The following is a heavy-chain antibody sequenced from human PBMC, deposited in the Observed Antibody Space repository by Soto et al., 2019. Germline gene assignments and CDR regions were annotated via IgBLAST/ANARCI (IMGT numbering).Heavy chain of an antibody. CDR1: GYSSTNYW. CDR2: IYPGDSDT. CDR3: AASIFYYGMDV. Sequence: GASMKISCKGSGYSSTNYWIGWVRQMPGKGLEWMGIIYPGDSDTKYNPSFQGQVTISADKSITTTYLRWTSLKASDTAIYYCAASIFYYGMDVWGQGTTVTVSS. V-gene: IGHV5-51*01. J-gene: IGHJ6*02.